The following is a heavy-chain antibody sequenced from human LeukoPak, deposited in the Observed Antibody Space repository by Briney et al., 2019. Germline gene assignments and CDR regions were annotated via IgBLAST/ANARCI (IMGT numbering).Heavy chain of an antibody. CDR3: VKAASGGWYDTNFDY. Sequence: GGSLRLSCAASGFTFSIHAMNWVRQAPGKGLEWVSVITGNSVNTFYADSVKGRFTISRDNSKNTLYMYMNSLRAEDAAVYYCVKAASGGWYDTNFDYWGQGTLVTVSS. V-gene: IGHV3-23*01. D-gene: IGHD6-19*01. CDR2: ITGNSVNT. J-gene: IGHJ4*02. CDR1: GFTFSIHA.